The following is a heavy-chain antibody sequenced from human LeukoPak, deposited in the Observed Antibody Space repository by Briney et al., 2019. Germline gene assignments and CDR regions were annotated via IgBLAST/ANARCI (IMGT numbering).Heavy chain of an antibody. CDR2: IKSDGNT. V-gene: IGHV3-74*01. Sequence: GGSLRLSCAASGFTFSRYWMHWVRQAPGRGLVWVSRIKSDGNTNYADSVKGRFTISRDNAKNTVSLQMNSLRAEDTGVYFCARAPSEIGGYYPEYFRHWGQGTLVTVSS. J-gene: IGHJ1*01. CDR3: ARAPSEIGGYYPEYFRH. D-gene: IGHD3-22*01. CDR1: GFTFSRYW.